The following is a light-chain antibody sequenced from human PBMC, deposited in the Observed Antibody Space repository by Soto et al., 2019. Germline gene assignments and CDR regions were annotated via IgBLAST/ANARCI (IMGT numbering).Light chain of an antibody. V-gene: IGKV3-20*01. CDR3: QQYGSSSIT. CDR2: YAS. J-gene: IGKJ5*01. CDR1: QSVSSDY. Sequence: EIVFTQGPGTLYLSPGERATLPCRASQSVSSDYLTWSQQKAGQAPRLIVYYASSRATGVPDRCSGSGAGTEFTLIISRLEPEDFEMYDCQQYGSSSITFGQGTRLEIK.